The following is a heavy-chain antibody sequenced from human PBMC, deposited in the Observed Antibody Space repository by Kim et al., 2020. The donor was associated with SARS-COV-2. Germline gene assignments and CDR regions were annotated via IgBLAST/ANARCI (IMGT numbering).Heavy chain of an antibody. D-gene: IGHD5-18*01. CDR2: ISYDGSNK. CDR3: ARDLVDTGFDY. CDR1: GFTFSSYA. J-gene: IGHJ4*02. Sequence: GGSLRLSCAASGFTFSSYAMHWVRQAPGKGLEWVAVISYDGSNKYYADSVKGRFTISRDNSKNTLYLQMNSLRAEDTAVYYCARDLVDTGFDYWGQGTPV. V-gene: IGHV3-30-3*01.